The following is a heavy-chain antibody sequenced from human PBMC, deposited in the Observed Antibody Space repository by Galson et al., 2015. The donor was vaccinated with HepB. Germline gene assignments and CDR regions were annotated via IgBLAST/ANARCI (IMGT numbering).Heavy chain of an antibody. CDR3: ARDDQEGLGPENWFDP. CDR2: ISSSSTYI. Sequence: SLRLSCAASGFTFSTYGMNWVRQAPGKGLEWVSSISSSSTYIYYADSVKGRFTISRDNAKNSLYLQMNSLRADDTAVYYCARDDQEGLGPENWFDPCGQGTLVTVSS. D-gene: IGHD3/OR15-3a*01. J-gene: IGHJ5*02. V-gene: IGHV3-21*06. CDR1: GFTFSTYG.